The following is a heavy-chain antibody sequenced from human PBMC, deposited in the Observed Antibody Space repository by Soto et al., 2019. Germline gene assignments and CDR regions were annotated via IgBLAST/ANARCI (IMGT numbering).Heavy chain of an antibody. D-gene: IGHD2-21*02. CDR3: ARSIVVVTALDY. V-gene: IGHV1-3*01. J-gene: IGHJ4*02. Sequence: ASVKVSCKASGYTFSDYAMHWVRQAPGQRLEWMGWINAGNGNTKYSQKFQGRVTITRDTSASTAYMELSSLRSEDTAVYYCARSIVVVTALDYWGQGTLVTVSS. CDR2: INAGNGNT. CDR1: GYTFSDYA.